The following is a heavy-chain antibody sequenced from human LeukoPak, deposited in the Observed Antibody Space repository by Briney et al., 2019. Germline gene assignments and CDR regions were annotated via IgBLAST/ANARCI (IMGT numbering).Heavy chain of an antibody. Sequence: ASVKVSCKXSGYTFTGYFIHWVRQAPGQGLEWMGRISPNNGGTNYAQKFQGRVTMTSDTSISTAYVELSSLRSDDTALYYCARQGIAAAVDYWGQGTLVTVSS. V-gene: IGHV1-2*06. D-gene: IGHD6-13*01. CDR1: GYTFTGYF. CDR3: ARQGIAAAVDY. CDR2: ISPNNGGT. J-gene: IGHJ4*02.